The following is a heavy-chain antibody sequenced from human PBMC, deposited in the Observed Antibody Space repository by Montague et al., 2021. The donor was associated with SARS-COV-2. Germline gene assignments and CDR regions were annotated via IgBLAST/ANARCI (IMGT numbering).Heavy chain of an antibody. V-gene: IGHV4-31*03. CDR2: IDNSGSA. CDR3: ARELGGFGV. CDR1: GVSITRGGYF. Sequence: TLSLTCTVSGVSITRGGYFWSWIRQHPGRGLEWIGYIDNSGSAHYNPSLTSRVSISIDTSNNQFSLKLTFVTTADTAIYYCARELGGFGVWGQGTMVTVSS. D-gene: IGHD3-16*01. J-gene: IGHJ3*01.